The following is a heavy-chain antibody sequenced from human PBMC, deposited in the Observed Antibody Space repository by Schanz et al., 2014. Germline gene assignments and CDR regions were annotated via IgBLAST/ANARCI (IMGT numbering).Heavy chain of an antibody. V-gene: IGHV1-69*04. CDR1: GGTFSSFG. J-gene: IGHJ4*02. Sequence: VQLEQSGAEVKKPGSSVKVSCKASGGTFSSFGINWVRQAPGQGLEWMGRIIPSLGLAKYEQKFQDKVTITADTSTTTAYMELSGLRSDDTAMYYCARDYYDSSSYYYCDYWGQGTLVTVSS. CDR2: IIPSLGLA. D-gene: IGHD3-22*01. CDR3: ARDYYDSSSYYYCDY.